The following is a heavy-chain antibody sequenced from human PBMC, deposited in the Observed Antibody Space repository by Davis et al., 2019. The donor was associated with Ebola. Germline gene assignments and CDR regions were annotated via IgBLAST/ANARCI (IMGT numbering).Heavy chain of an antibody. V-gene: IGHV4-31*03. J-gene: IGHJ4*02. CDR2: IYYSGST. CDR3: ARTKTYYYDSSGRYYFDY. Sequence: SETLSLTCTVSGGSISSSSYYWGWIRQHPGKGLEWIGYIYYSGSTYYNPSLKSRVTISVDTSKNQFSLKLSSGTAADTAVYYCARTKTYYYDSSGRYYFDYWGQGTLVTVSS. D-gene: IGHD3-22*01. CDR1: GGSISSSSYY.